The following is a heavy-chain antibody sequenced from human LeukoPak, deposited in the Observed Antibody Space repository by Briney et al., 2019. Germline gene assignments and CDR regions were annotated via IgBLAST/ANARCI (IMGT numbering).Heavy chain of an antibody. CDR1: GYTFTSYD. D-gene: IGHD5-18*01. Sequence: ASVKVSCKASGYTFTSYDINWVRQATGQGLEWMGWMNPNSGNTGYAQKFQGRVTMTRNTSISTAYMELSSLRSEDTAVYYCARADERGYSYGYYYYYMDVWAKGPRSPSP. CDR2: MNPNSGNT. CDR3: ARADERGYSYGYYYYYMDV. V-gene: IGHV1-8*01. J-gene: IGHJ6*03.